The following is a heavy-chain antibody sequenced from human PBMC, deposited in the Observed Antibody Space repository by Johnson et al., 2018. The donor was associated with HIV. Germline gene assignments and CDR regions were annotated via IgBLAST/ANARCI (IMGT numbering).Heavy chain of an antibody. CDR3: AKEGRGGAFDI. CDR2: INWNGGST. Sequence: VQLVESGGGLVQPGRSLRLSCAASGFTFDDYGMSWVRQAPGKGLEWVSGINWNGGSTGYADSVKGRFTISRDNAKNSLYLQMNSLRAEDKAVYYCAKEGRGGAFDIWGQGTMVTVSS. CDR1: GFTFDDYG. J-gene: IGHJ3*02. D-gene: IGHD2-15*01. V-gene: IGHV3-20*04.